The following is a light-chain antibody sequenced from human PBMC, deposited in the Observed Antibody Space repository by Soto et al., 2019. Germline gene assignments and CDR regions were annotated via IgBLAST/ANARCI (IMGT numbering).Light chain of an antibody. J-gene: IGKJ4*01. CDR3: QQYDDLPLT. CDR2: DAS. CDR1: QDINNY. Sequence: DIQMTQSPSSLSASVGDRVTITCQASQDINNYLNWYQQKQGKAPKLLIYDASNLETGVPSRFSGSGSGTDFTFTISNLQPEDIATYYCQQYDDLPLTFGGGTKVEIK. V-gene: IGKV1-33*01.